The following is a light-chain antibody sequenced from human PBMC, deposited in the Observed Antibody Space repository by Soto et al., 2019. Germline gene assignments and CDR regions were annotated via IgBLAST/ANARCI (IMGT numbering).Light chain of an antibody. V-gene: IGLV1-40*01. J-gene: IGLJ1*01. CDR3: ASWDDSLFVFV. Sequence: QSVLTQPPSVSGAPGQRVTISCTGSSSNIGAGYDVYWYQQLSGEPHGVPDRFSGSKSGTSASLAISGLQSEDEADYYCASWDDSLFVFVSGNGTKVTVL. CDR1: SSNIGAGYD. CDR2: S.